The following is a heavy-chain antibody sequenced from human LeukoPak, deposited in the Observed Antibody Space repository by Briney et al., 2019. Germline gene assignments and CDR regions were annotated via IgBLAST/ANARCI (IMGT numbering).Heavy chain of an antibody. V-gene: IGHV4-4*09. CDR3: ARLTYSNSSPFDY. CDR1: GGSISSYY. CDR2: IYTSGTT. J-gene: IGHJ4*02. Sequence: SETLSLTCTVSGGSISSYYWSWIRQPPGKGLEWIGYIYTSGTTNYNPSLKSRVTISVDTSNNQFSLILSSVTAADTAVYYCARLTYSNSSPFDYWGQGTLVTVSS. D-gene: IGHD6-6*01.